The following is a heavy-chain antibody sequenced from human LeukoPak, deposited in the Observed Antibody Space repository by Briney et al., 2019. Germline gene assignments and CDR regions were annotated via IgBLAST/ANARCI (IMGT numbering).Heavy chain of an antibody. D-gene: IGHD6-6*01. CDR2: IYHSGST. J-gene: IGHJ4*02. CDR1: GYSISSGYY. V-gene: IGHV4-38-2*02. CDR3: AREIAARPDYFDY. Sequence: SETLSLTCAVSGYSISSGYYWGWIRQPPGKGLEWIGSIYHSGSTYYNPSLKSRVPISVGTSKNQFSLKLSSVTAADTAVYYCAREIAARPDYFDYWGQGTLVTVSS.